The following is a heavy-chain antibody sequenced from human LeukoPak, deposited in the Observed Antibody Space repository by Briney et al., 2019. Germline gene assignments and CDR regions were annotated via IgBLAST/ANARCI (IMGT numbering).Heavy chain of an antibody. CDR3: ASDISDRRFFY. CDR2: IYYSGST. Sequence: PSETLSLTCTVSGGSISSYYWSWIRQPPGKGLEWIGYIYYSGSTNHNPSLKSRVTISVDTSKNQFSLKLSSVTAADTAVYYCASDISDRRFFYWGQGTLVTVSS. V-gene: IGHV4-59*01. CDR1: GGSISSYY. D-gene: IGHD3-3*01. J-gene: IGHJ4*02.